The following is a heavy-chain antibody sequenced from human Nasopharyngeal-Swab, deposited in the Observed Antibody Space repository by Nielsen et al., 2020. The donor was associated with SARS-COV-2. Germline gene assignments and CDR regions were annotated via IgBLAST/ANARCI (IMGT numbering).Heavy chain of an antibody. J-gene: IGHJ6*03. V-gene: IGHV3-30-3*01. Sequence: WIRQPPGKGLEWVAVTSYDGSNKYYADSVKGRFTISRDNSKNTLYLQMNSLRAEDTAVYYCARDHEEYYYYYYMDVWGKGTTVTVSS. CDR3: ARDHEEYYYYYYMDV. CDR2: TSYDGSNK.